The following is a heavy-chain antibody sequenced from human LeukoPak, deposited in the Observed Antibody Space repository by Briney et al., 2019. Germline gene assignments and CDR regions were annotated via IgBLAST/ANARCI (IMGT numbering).Heavy chain of an antibody. CDR3: TTEYGRNYYGSGRFYKYYFDY. CDR1: GFTFSTYA. V-gene: IGHV3-15*01. D-gene: IGHD3-10*01. CDR2: IKSKTDGGTT. Sequence: GGSLRLSCAASGFTFSTYAMSWVRQAPGKGLEWVGRIKSKTDGGTTDYAPPVTGRLTVSRDDSKNTLYLQMNSLRTEDTAVYYCTTEYGRNYYGSGRFYKYYFDYWGQGTLVTVSS. J-gene: IGHJ4*02.